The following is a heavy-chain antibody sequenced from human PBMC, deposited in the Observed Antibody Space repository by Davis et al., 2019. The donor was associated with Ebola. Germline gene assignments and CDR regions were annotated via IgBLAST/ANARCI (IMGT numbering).Heavy chain of an antibody. CDR3: ARAWTYYYGSGSPFDY. J-gene: IGHJ4*02. V-gene: IGHV4-39*01. CDR1: GGSISSSSYY. CDR2: IYYSGST. D-gene: IGHD3-10*01. Sequence: SETLSLTCTVSGGSISSSSYYWGWIRQPPGKGLEWIGSIYYSGSTYYNPSLKGRVTISVDTSKNQFSLKLSSVTAADTAVYYCARAWTYYYGSGSPFDYWGQGTLVTVSS.